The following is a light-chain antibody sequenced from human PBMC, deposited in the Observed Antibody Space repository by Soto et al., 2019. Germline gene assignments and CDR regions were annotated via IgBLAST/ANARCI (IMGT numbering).Light chain of an antibody. J-gene: IGKJ4*01. CDR1: QNIRSR. CDR3: QQYYSYPLT. CDR2: AAS. V-gene: IGKV1-5*01. Sequence: DFQMTQSPWTMYVSVGPKDTISCXASQNIRSRLAWFQQKPGKAPKLLIYAASSLQSGVPSRFSGSGSGTDFTLTINYLQSEDFATYYCQQYYSYPLTFGGGTKVDTK.